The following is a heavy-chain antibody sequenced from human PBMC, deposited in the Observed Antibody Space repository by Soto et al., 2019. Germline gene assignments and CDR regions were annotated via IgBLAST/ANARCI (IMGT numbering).Heavy chain of an antibody. D-gene: IGHD2-15*01. CDR2: VYSGGST. CDR3: ERDGRYCSGGSCYYYYYYLDA. V-gene: IGHV3-66*01. CDR1: GFTVSSNY. Sequence: GGSLRLSCAASGFTVSSNYMSWVRQAPGKGLEWVSLVYSGGSTYYADSVKGRFTISRDNSKDTLYLQMNSLRAEDTAVYYCERDGRYCSGGSCYYYYYYLDAWGKGTTVTVSS. J-gene: IGHJ6*03.